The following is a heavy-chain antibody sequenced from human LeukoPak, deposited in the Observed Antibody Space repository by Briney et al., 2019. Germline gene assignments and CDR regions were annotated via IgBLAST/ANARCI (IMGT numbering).Heavy chain of an antibody. J-gene: IGHJ6*03. CDR2: INPNNGNA. V-gene: IGHV1-8*01. D-gene: IGHD2-2*01. CDR3: ARPTSRPSNYYSMDV. Sequence: GASVKVSCKASGYTFTSFDLNWVRQAPGQGLEWVGWINPNNGNADYAQGFQGRVTMTRDTAISTVYMELSSLTYEDTAVYYCARPTSRPSNYYSMDVWGKGTTVTVSS. CDR1: GYTFTSFD.